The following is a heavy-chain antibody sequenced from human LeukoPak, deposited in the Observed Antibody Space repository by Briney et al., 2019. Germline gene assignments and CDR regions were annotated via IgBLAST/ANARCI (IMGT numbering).Heavy chain of an antibody. D-gene: IGHD3-10*01. CDR1: GYTFTGYY. J-gene: IGHJ5*02. V-gene: IGHV1-2*02. Sequence: ASVKVSCKASGYTFTGYYMHWVRQAPGQGLEWMGWINPNSGGTNYAQKFQGRVTMTRDTSISTAYMELSGLTSDDTAVYYCARDQEGGSGTFDLWGQGTLVTVSS. CDR3: ARDQEGGSGTFDL. CDR2: INPNSGGT.